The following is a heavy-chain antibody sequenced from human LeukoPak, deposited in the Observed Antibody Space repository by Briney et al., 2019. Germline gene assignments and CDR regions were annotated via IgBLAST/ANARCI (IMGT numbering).Heavy chain of an antibody. D-gene: IGHD1-26*01. CDR2: IYYSGTT. CDR1: GGSISSYY. CDR3: ARRLVNTGSHYGYFGVDV. J-gene: IGHJ6*02. Sequence: SETLSLTCTVSGGSISSYYWSWLRQPPGKGLEWIGYIYYSGTTNYNPSLKSRVTISADTSNNQFSLKLSSVTLEKTAVYYCARRLVNTGSHYGYFGVDVWGQGTTVTVSS. V-gene: IGHV4-59*08.